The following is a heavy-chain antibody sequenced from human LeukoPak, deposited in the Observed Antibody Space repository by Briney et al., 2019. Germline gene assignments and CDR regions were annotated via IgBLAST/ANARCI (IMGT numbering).Heavy chain of an antibody. Sequence: PSETLSLTCTVSGGSINSGGYYWRWIRQHSGKGLEWIGHIHYSGSTYYSPSLKSRVTISIDTSNNQFSLKLSSVTAGDTAVYYCARNSGSGTYYNYGYWGQGTLVTVSS. CDR1: GGSINSGGYY. V-gene: IGHV4-31*03. J-gene: IGHJ4*02. CDR2: IHYSGST. CDR3: ARNSGSGTYYNYGY. D-gene: IGHD3-10*01.